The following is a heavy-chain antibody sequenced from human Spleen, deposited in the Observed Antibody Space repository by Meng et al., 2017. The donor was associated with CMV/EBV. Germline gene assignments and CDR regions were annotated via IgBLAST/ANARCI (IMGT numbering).Heavy chain of an antibody. Sequence: GESLKISCAASGFTFSNYAMNWVRQAPGKGLEWVSTNSGSGDRTYYADSVKGRFTISRDKSKKTMSLQMNSLKTEDTAVYYCTRASPGFYWGQGTLVTVSS. CDR2: NSGSGDRT. CDR1: GFTFSNYA. CDR3: TRASPGFY. V-gene: IGHV3-23*01. J-gene: IGHJ4*02.